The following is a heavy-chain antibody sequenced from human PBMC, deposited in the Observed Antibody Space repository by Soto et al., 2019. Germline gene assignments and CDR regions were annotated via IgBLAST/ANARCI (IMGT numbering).Heavy chain of an antibody. CDR1: GFSFDDYT. Sequence: LTCGGSGFSFDDYTMHWVRQAPGKGPEWVASLSWNSGFSGYADSVKGRFTISRDNAQSSVHLQMNNLRTEDTALYYCAKGRGTIVVTDAYDIWGQGTMVTVSS. J-gene: IGHJ3*02. CDR3: AKGRGTIVVTDAYDI. D-gene: IGHD3-22*01. V-gene: IGHV3-9*01. CDR2: LSWNSGFS.